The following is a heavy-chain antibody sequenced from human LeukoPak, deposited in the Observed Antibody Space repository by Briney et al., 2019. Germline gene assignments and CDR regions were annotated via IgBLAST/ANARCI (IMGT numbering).Heavy chain of an antibody. CDR1: GFTFSSYG. V-gene: IGHV3-48*01. Sequence: GGSLRLSCTASGFTFSSYGMNWVRQAPGKGLEWLSYISTSSSTIYYADSVKGRFTIPRDNAKNSLYLQMNSLRAEDTAVYYCARNYYYMDVWGKGTTVTVSS. J-gene: IGHJ6*03. CDR3: ARNYYYMDV. CDR2: ISTSSSTI.